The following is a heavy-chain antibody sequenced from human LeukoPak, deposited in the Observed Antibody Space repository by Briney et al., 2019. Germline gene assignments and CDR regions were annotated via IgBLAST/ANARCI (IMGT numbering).Heavy chain of an antibody. Sequence: GGSLRFSCAASGFTFSDYYMSRIRQAPGKGLEWVSYISSSSSYTNYADSVKGRFTISRDNAKNSLYLQMNSLRAEDTAVYYCARGPQVVAATPVPDMDVWGYGTTVTVSS. D-gene: IGHD2-15*01. V-gene: IGHV3-11*06. CDR3: ARGPQVVAATPVPDMDV. J-gene: IGHJ6*04. CDR1: GFTFSDYY. CDR2: ISSSSSYT.